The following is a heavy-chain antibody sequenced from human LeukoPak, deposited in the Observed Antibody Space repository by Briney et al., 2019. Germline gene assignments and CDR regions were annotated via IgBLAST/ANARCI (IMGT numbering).Heavy chain of an antibody. J-gene: IGHJ5*02. D-gene: IGHD3-22*01. CDR3: VRERNSGYSPLSP. V-gene: IGHV1-2*06. Sequence: ASVKVSCNASGYSFTAHYMHWIRQAPGQGLEWMGQSNPDNVGTKYASKFQGRVTMTRDTSIATVYMELSSLTSHDTAVYFCVRERNSGYSPLSPWGQGTLVTVSS. CDR1: GYSFTAHY. CDR2: SNPDNVGT.